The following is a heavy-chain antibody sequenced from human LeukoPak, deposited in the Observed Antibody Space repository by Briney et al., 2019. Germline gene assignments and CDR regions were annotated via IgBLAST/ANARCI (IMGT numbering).Heavy chain of an antibody. V-gene: IGHV3-21*01. CDR2: ISSSSSYI. CDR1: GFTFSSYS. J-gene: IGHJ4*02. Sequence: GGSLRLSCAASGFTFSSYSMSWVRQAPGKGLEWVSSISSSSSYIYYADSVKGRFTISRDNAKNSLYLQMNSLRAEDTAVYYCARNLPYNYYGSGSYYTAIDYWGRGTLVTVSS. CDR3: ARNLPYNYYGSGSYYTAIDY. D-gene: IGHD3-10*01.